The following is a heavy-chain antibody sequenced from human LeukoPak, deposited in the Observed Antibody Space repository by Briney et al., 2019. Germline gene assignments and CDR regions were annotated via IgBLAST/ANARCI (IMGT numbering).Heavy chain of an antibody. CDR1: GYSFTSYW. Sequence: GESLKISCKGSGYSFTSYWIGWVRQMPGKGLEWMGIIYPGDSDTRHSPSFQGQVTISADKSISTAYLQWSSLKASDTAMYYCARQGGGSGTFWTQTSSKGINNWFDPWGQGTLVTVSS. D-gene: IGHD3-10*01. CDR3: ARQGGGSGTFWTQTSSKGINNWFDP. J-gene: IGHJ5*02. V-gene: IGHV5-51*01. CDR2: IYPGDSDT.